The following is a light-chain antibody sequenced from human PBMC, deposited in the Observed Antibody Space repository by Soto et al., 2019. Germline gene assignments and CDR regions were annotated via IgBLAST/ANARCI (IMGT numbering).Light chain of an antibody. CDR1: QNVYNN. J-gene: IGKJ4*01. Sequence: EIVKMQSPATLSASPGEGATLSCKAGQNVYNNLAWYQQRPGQPPRLLIYDASTRATGISARFSGSGYGTEFTLTISSLQSEDFAVYFCQQCRNWPLTFGGGTKVDIK. CDR2: DAS. V-gene: IGKV3-15*01. CDR3: QQCRNWPLT.